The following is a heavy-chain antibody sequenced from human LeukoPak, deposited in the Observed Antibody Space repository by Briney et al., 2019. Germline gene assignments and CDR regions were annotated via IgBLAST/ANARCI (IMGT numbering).Heavy chain of an antibody. CDR1: GFTFSTYS. J-gene: IGHJ4*02. Sequence: PGGSLRLSCAASGFTFSTYSMSWVRQAPGKGLEWVSYISSSSSTIYYADSVKGRFTISRDNAKNSLYLQMNSLRAEDTAVYYCAREQVGLDYWGQGTLVTVSS. CDR3: AREQVGLDY. CDR2: ISSSSSTI. V-gene: IGHV3-48*01. D-gene: IGHD1-26*01.